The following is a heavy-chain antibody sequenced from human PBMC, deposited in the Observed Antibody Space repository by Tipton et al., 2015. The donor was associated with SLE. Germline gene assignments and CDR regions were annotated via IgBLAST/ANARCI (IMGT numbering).Heavy chain of an antibody. CDR1: GFTFSDAW. Sequence: GSLRLSCEVSGFTFSDAWMNWVRQAPGKGLEWVGRIKSKLDDETTDYAAPVKGRFTISRDDSKNTLYLQMNSLKTEDTAVYYCATDRFLYQLLGAFDIWGQGTMVTVSS. J-gene: IGHJ3*02. CDR3: ATDRFLYQLLGAFDI. CDR2: IKSKLDDETT. D-gene: IGHD2-2*01. V-gene: IGHV3-15*01.